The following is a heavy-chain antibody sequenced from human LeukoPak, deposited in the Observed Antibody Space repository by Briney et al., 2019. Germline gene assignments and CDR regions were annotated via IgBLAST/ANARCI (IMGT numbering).Heavy chain of an antibody. CDR1: GDSFRSYY. V-gene: IGHV4-59*08. CDR2: LYYSGGT. CDR3: ARLEDYDDFAFDI. Sequence: SETLSLTCTVSGDSFRSYYWSWIRQPPGKGLEWIGYLYYSGGTNYNPSLKSRVTISVDTSKNQFSLKLSSVTAADTAVYYCARLEDYDDFAFDIWGQGTMVTVSS. D-gene: IGHD3-3*01. J-gene: IGHJ3*02.